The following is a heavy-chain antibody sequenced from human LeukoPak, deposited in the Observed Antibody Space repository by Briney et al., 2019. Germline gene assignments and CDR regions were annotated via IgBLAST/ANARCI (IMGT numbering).Heavy chain of an antibody. CDR3: VRDFNLAFDY. CDR1: GDIFSSKSVS. J-gene: IGHJ4*02. CDR2: TRYWSTLYT. Sequence: SQTLSLPCAISGDIFSSKSVSWSSVRQSPSRGLEYLGRTRYWSTLYTFYSLSVDDQITINADTSRNEAYRRLSCVTPGVTVLYYGVRDFNLAFDYWGRGGLVAVSS. V-gene: IGHV6-1*01. D-gene: IGHD3-16*01.